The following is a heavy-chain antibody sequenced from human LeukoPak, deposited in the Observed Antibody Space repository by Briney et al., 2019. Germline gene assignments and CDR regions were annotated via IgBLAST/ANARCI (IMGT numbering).Heavy chain of an antibody. CDR1: GYTFTRDY. Sequence: ASVKVSCKASGYTFTRDYMHCVRQAPGQGLEWMGIINPRGGSTTYAQTFQGRLTMTRDTSTSTVYMELSSLRSEDTAVYYCAREDADYTLPCDFWGQGTLVSVPS. D-gene: IGHD4-17*01. V-gene: IGHV1-46*01. CDR2: INPRGGST. J-gene: IGHJ4*02. CDR3: AREDADYTLPCDF.